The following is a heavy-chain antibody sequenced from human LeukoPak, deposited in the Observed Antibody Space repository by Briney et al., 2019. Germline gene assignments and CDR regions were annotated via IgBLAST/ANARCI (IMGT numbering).Heavy chain of an antibody. Sequence: PSETLSLTCAVYGGSFSGYYWSWIRQPPGKGLEWIGEINHSGSTNYNPSLKSRVTISVDTSKNQFSLKLSSVTAADTAVNYCARPYHDGYNSYYFDYWGQGTLVTVSS. V-gene: IGHV4-34*01. J-gene: IGHJ4*02. CDR1: GGSFSGYY. CDR2: INHSGST. D-gene: IGHD5-24*01. CDR3: ARPYHDGYNSYYFDY.